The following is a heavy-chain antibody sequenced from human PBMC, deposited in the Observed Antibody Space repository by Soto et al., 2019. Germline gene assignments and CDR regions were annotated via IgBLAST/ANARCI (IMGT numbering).Heavy chain of an antibody. V-gene: IGHV4-39*01. CDR3: ARQRYSGYDLPYYFDY. CDR2: FHFSHST. D-gene: IGHD5-12*01. Sequence: PSETLSLTCTVSAVSISSSAYCWGWVRQPPGKGLEWIATFHFSHSTYYSPSLQSRVTTSADTSKNQLSLTLSSVTAADTAVYYCARQRYSGYDLPYYFDYWGQGALVTVSS. CDR1: AVSISSSAYC. J-gene: IGHJ4*02.